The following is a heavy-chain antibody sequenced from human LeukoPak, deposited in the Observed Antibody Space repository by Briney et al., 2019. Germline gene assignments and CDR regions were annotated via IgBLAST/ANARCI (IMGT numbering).Heavy chain of an antibody. CDR2: MYSSGGT. Sequence: PSETLSLTCTVSGGSISSGSYYWSWIRQPPGKGLEWIGYMYSSGGTNYNPSLKSRVTMSVDTSKNQVSLKLDSVTAADTAVYYCARAPYSGNYYINAFDIWGQGTMVTVSS. J-gene: IGHJ3*02. CDR1: GGSISSGSYY. D-gene: IGHD1-26*01. V-gene: IGHV4-61*01. CDR3: ARAPYSGNYYINAFDI.